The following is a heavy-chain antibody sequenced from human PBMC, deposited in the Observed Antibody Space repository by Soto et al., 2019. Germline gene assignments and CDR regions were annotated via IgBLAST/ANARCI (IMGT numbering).Heavy chain of an antibody. V-gene: IGHV4-4*07. CDR2: IYTSGST. J-gene: IGHJ4*02. D-gene: IGHD3-10*01. CDR1: GGSIIIYY. Sequence: SETLCLTCTVSGGSIIIYYWTWIRQPSGKGLEWIGRIYTSGSTNYNPSLKSRVTLSVDTSKNQFSLKLISVTAADTAVYYCARDLKFGQADYWGQGSQVTVSS. CDR3: ARDLKFGQADY.